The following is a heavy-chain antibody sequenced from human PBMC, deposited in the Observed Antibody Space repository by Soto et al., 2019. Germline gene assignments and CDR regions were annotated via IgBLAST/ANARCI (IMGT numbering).Heavy chain of an antibody. CDR2: ISYDGSNK. CDR3: AKVRYFDWLGAPYFDY. CDR1: GFTFSSYG. V-gene: IGHV3-30*18. J-gene: IGHJ4*02. D-gene: IGHD3-9*01. Sequence: PGGSLRLSCAASGFTFSSYGMHWVRQAPGKGLEWVAVISYDGSNKYYADSVKGRFTISRDNSKNTLYLQMNSLRAEDTAVYYCAKVRYFDWLGAPYFDYWGQGTLVTVSS.